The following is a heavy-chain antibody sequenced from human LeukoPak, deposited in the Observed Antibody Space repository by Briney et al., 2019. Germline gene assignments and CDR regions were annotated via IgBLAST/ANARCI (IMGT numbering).Heavy chain of an antibody. CDR3: ARIPYSSGSFDY. CDR2: IGWDDDK. Sequence: SGPALVKPTQTLTLTCTFSGFSLSTSGMCVSWIRQPPGKALEWLALIGWDDDKYYSTSLKTRLTISKDTSKNQVVLTMTNMDPVDTATYYCARIPYSSGSFDYWGQGTLVTVSS. CDR1: GFSLSTSGMC. V-gene: IGHV2-70*01. D-gene: IGHD6-19*01. J-gene: IGHJ4*02.